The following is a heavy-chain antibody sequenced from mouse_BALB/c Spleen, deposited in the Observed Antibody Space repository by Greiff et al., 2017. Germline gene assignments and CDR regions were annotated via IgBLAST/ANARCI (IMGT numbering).Heavy chain of an antibody. D-gene: IGHD2-4*01. CDR2: ISNLAYSI. CDR1: GFTFSDYG. CDR3: AKIYDYDGAMDY. V-gene: IGHV5-15*02. Sequence: DVMLVESGGGLVQPGGSRKLSCAASGFTFSDYGMAWVRQAPGKGPEWVAFISNLAYSIYYADTVTGRFTISRENAKNTLYLEMSSLRSEDTAMYYCAKIYDYDGAMDYWGQGTSVTVSS. J-gene: IGHJ4*01.